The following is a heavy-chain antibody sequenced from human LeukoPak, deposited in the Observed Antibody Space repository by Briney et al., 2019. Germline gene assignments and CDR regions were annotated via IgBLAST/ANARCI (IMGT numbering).Heavy chain of an antibody. Sequence: GGSLRLSCAASGITLSNAWMSWVRQAPGKGLEWVGRIKSKSGGGTTDYPAPVKGRCTISRDDSKNTLYPQMNNLKTEDTAVYYCATGGHYFGLWGRGTLVTVSS. CDR1: GITLSNAW. J-gene: IGHJ2*01. CDR2: IKSKSGGGTT. CDR3: ATGGHYFGL. V-gene: IGHV3-15*01.